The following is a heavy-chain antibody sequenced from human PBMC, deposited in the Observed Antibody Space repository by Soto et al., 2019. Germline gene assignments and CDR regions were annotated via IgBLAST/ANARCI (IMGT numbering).Heavy chain of an antibody. CDR3: AICSWYQYGTDV. J-gene: IGHJ6*02. D-gene: IGHD6-13*01. CDR1: GGSFSGYY. V-gene: IGHV4-34*01. CDR2: INHSGST. Sequence: SETLSLTCAVYGGSFSGYYWSWIRQPPGKGLEWIGEINHSGSTNYNPSLKSRVTISVDTSKNQFSLKLSSVTAADTAVYYCAICSWYQYGTDVWGQGTTVTVSS.